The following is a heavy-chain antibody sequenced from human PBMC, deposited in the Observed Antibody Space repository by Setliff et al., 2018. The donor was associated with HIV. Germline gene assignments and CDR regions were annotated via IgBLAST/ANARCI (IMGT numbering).Heavy chain of an antibody. Sequence: GAYLTLSCKGSGYSFNNSWIGWVRQMPGKGLEWMGIIYPGDSDTRYSPSFQGQVTISADKSIRTAYLQWSSLKASYTAMYYCASLSGLYYYDSSGYYYGHYFDYWGQGTLVTVSS. CDR1: GYSFNNSW. V-gene: IGHV5-51*01. CDR3: ASLSGLYYYDSSGYYYGHYFDY. J-gene: IGHJ4*02. D-gene: IGHD3-22*01. CDR2: IYPGDSDT.